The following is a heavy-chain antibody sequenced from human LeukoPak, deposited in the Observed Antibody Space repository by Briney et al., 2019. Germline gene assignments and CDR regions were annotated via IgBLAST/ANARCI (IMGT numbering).Heavy chain of an antibody. CDR3: ARGWRVATGVAE. V-gene: IGHV1-69*05. CDR1: GGTFSSYA. D-gene: IGHD5-12*01. CDR2: IIPIFATA. Sequence: SVKVSCKASGGTFSSYAISRVRQAPGQGREWMGRIIPIFATANYAQKFQGRGTITTDESTSTAYMELSSLSSEDTAVSYRARGWRVATGVAEWGQGTLVTAS. J-gene: IGHJ4*02.